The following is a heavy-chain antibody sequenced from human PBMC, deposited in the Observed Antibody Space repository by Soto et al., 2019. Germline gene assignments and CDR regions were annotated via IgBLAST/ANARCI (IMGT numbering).Heavy chain of an antibody. J-gene: IGHJ4*02. CDR3: TLNHCAGGGCYDRDY. D-gene: IGHD2-15*01. Sequence: SETLSLTCTVSGVFISSSAYYWNWIRQRPDTGLEWIGYISSGGSPFYNPSLKSRVSLSLDTSKNLISLTLNSVTAADTAVYYCTLNHCAGGGCYDRDYWGQGTRVTVSS. V-gene: IGHV4-31*03. CDR2: ISSGGSP. CDR1: GVFISSSAYY.